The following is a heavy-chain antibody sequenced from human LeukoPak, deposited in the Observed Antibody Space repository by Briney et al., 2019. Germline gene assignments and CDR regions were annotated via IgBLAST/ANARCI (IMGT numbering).Heavy chain of an antibody. CDR3: LRGDIRDV. D-gene: IGHD3-9*01. CDR2: ISDGGRNT. J-gene: IGHJ6*02. CDR1: GFTFSTST. Sequence: KTGGSLRLSCAASGFTFSTSTMNWVRQVPGKGLEWLSSISDGGRNTHYADAMKGRFTISRDNAKNSLYLQMNSLRVEDTAVYYCLRGDIRDVWGQGTTVSVSS. V-gene: IGHV3-21*01.